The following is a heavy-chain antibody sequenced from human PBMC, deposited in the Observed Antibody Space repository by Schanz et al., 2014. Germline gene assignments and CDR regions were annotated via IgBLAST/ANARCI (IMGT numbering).Heavy chain of an antibody. V-gene: IGHV3-23*01. D-gene: IGHD2-21*01. CDR3: AKSKSQLPLFDS. J-gene: IGHJ4*02. CDR2: LTEGGGGT. Sequence: EVQLLESGGGLAQPGGSLRLACAASGFNFNTYAMSWVRQAPGKGLEWVSGLTEGGGGTYYTDAVKGRFTISRDSSKNTLYLQMNSLRADDTAVYYCAKSKSQLPLFDSWGQGTLVGVSS. CDR1: GFNFNTYA.